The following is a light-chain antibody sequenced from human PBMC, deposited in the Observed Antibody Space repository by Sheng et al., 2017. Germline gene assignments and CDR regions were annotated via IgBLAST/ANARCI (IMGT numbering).Light chain of an antibody. V-gene: IGKV1-8*01. CDR3: QQLNSYPHT. CDR2: AAS. Sequence: AIRITQSPSSLSASTGDRVTITCRASQGISSYLAWYQQKPGKAPKLLIYAASTLQSGVPSRFSGSGSGTDFTLTISSLQPEDFATYYCQQLNSYPHTFGQGTKLEI. CDR1: QGISSY. J-gene: IGKJ2*01.